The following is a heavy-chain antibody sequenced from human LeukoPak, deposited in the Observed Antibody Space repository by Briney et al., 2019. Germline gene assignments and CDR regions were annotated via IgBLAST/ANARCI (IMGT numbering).Heavy chain of an antibody. CDR3: ARGSQDYMDV. V-gene: IGHV3-66*01. Sequence: GSLRLSCAASGFSVSNYYMHWVRQAPGKGLEWVSVIYSGGSIYYADSVKGRFIISRDNSKNTLDLQLDSLRAEDTAVYYCARGSQDYMDVWGKGTTVTVSS. CDR1: GFSVSNYY. J-gene: IGHJ6*03. CDR2: IYSGGSI.